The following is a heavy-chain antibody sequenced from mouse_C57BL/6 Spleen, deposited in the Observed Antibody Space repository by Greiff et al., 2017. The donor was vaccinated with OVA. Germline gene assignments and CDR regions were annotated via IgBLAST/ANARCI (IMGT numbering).Heavy chain of an antibody. CDR3: ARDANDFFAY. V-gene: IGHV5-4*01. D-gene: IGHD2-4*01. J-gene: IGHJ3*01. CDR2: ISDGGSYT. CDR1: GFTFSSYA. Sequence: EVNVVESGGGLVKPGGSLKLSCAASGFTFSSYAMSWVRQTPEKRLEWVATISDGGSYTYYTDNVKGRFTISRDNAKNNLYLQMSHLKSEDTAMYYCARDANDFFAYWGQGTLVTVSA.